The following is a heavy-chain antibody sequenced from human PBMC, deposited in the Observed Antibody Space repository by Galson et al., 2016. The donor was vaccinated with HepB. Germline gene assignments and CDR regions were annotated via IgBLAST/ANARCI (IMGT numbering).Heavy chain of an antibody. CDR1: GYSFTSFW. D-gene: IGHD1-26*01. CDR3: ARNGGSYYTGNHF. Sequence: QSGAEVKKPGEYLKISCKGSGYSFTSFWIAWVRQMPGKGPEWRGIIYPRDSDTRYSPSFPGRVTISADKSINTAYLQWRSLKASDTAMDYCARNGGSYYTGNHFWGQGTLVTVSS. J-gene: IGHJ4*02. CDR2: IYPRDSDT. V-gene: IGHV5-51*01.